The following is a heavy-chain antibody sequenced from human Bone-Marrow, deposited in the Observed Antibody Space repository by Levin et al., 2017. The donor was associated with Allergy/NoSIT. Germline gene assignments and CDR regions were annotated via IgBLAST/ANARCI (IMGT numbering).Heavy chain of an antibody. CDR2: IYDSVTT. V-gene: IGHV4-59*01. CDR3: ARFPYTHYFDF. CDR1: GGSIISSY. J-gene: IGHJ4*02. Sequence: SQTLSLTCTVTGGSIISSYWGWVRQPPGKGLEWIGSIYDSVTTSYNPSLKSRVTISVDTSKNQFSLRLTSLTAADTAVYYCARFPYTHYFDFWGQGTLVTVSS. D-gene: IGHD4-11*01.